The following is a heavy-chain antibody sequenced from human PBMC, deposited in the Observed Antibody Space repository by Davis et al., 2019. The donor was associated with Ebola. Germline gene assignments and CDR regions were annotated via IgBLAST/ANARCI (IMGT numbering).Heavy chain of an antibody. Sequence: PGGSLRLSCEASGFIMSKYWMAWGRQAPGKGPEWVAHIKEDGSVKDYVDSVKGRFTISRDNAKNSLYLQMNSLRAEDTAVYYCARDPGSSSFDYWGQGSLVTVSS. CDR2: IKEDGSVK. D-gene: IGHD6-6*01. V-gene: IGHV3-7*03. CDR1: GFIMSKYW. J-gene: IGHJ4*02. CDR3: ARDPGSSSFDY.